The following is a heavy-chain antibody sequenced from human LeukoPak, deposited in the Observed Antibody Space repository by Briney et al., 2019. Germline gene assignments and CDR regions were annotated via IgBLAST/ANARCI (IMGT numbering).Heavy chain of an antibody. CDR1: GYTFSSHW. Sequence: GGSLRLSCVGSGYTFSSHWMSWVRQAPGKGLEWVANIEEDGSEKYYVDSVKGRFTISRDNAKKSLYLQMDSLRAEDTAVYYCATHGYSELRYFDWSTNEWGQGTLVTVSS. CDR2: IEEDGSEK. V-gene: IGHV3-7*01. CDR3: ATHGYSELRYFDWSTNE. D-gene: IGHD3-9*01. J-gene: IGHJ1*01.